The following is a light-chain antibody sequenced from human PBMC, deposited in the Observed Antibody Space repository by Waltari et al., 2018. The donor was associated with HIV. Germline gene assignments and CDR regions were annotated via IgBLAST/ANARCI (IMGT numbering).Light chain of an antibody. Sequence: QSALTQPASVSGSPGHSTTISCTVTSRDVGGYNLFSWYQQHPGKAPKLMIYDVSNRPSGVSNRFSGSKSGNTASLTISGLQAEDEADYYCSSYTSSSTRVFGGGTKLTVL. J-gene: IGLJ3*02. CDR3: SSYTSSSTRV. CDR2: DVS. CDR1: SRDVGGYNL. V-gene: IGLV2-14*03.